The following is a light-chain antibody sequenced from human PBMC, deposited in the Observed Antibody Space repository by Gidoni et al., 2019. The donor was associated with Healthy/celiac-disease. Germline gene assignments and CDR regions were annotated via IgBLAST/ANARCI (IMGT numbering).Light chain of an antibody. CDR1: QSISSW. CDR3: QQYNSYSRT. Sequence: RVTITCRASQSISSWLAWYQQKPGKAPKLLIYKASSLESGVPSRFSGSGSGTEFTLTISSLQPDDFATYYCQQYNSYSRTFGPXTKVDIK. J-gene: IGKJ3*01. V-gene: IGKV1-5*03. CDR2: KAS.